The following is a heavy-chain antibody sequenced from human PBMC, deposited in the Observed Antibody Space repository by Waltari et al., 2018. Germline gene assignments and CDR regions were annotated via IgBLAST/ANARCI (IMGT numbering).Heavy chain of an antibody. J-gene: IGHJ2*01. D-gene: IGHD3-10*01. V-gene: IGHV3-48*04. CDR1: GMTFTTYS. Sequence: EVQLVESGGGLVQHGGSLRFSCAAAGMTFTTYSMNWVRQAPGKGLEWISYVSGDSGYIYYADSVRGRFTISRDNAQNSMYLQMNNLRADDTAVYYCAGIRRSFWFFDLWGRGTLVTVSS. CDR2: VSGDSGYI. CDR3: AGIRRSFWFFDL.